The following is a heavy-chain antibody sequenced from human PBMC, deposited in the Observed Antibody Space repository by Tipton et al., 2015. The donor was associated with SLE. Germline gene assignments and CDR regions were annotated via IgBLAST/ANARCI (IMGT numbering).Heavy chain of an antibody. J-gene: IGHJ5*02. CDR2: ISDSGTYT. Sequence: SLRLSCAASGFTFSSYSMNWVRQAPGKGLEWVSGISDSGTYTNNADSVKGRFTISRDNSKNTLYLQMNSLRADDTAVYYCARVRGAGNGGWFDPWGQGTLVTVSS. CDR3: ARVRGAGNGGWFDP. V-gene: IGHV3-23*01. D-gene: IGHD4-23*01. CDR1: GFTFSSYS.